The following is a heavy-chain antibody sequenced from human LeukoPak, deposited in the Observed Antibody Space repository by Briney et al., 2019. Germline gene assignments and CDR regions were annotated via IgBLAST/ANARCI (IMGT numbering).Heavy chain of an antibody. CDR2: ISGSGGST. CDR1: GFTSSSNA. Sequence: GGSLRLSCAASGFTSSSNAMSWVRQAPGKGLEWVSAISGSGGSTYYADSVKGRFTISRDNSKNTLYLQMNRVRAEDTAVYYCAKANYYDSSGYYENLDYWGQGTLVTVSS. J-gene: IGHJ4*02. D-gene: IGHD3-22*01. CDR3: AKANYYDSSGYYENLDY. V-gene: IGHV3-23*01.